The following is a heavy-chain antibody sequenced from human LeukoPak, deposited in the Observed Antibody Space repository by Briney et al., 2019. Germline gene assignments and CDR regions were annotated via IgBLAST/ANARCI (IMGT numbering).Heavy chain of an antibody. D-gene: IGHD5-18*01. J-gene: IGHJ4*02. CDR1: GGSFSGYY. Sequence: SETLSLTCAVYGGSFSGYYWSWIRQPPGKGPEWIGEINHSGSTNYNPSLKSRVTISVDTSKNQFSLKLSSVTAADTAVYYCARAAGYSYGNDYWGQGTLVTVSS. CDR2: INHSGST. V-gene: IGHV4-34*01. CDR3: ARAAGYSYGNDY.